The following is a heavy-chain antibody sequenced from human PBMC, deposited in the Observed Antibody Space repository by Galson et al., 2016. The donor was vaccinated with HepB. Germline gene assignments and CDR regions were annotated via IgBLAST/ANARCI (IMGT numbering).Heavy chain of an antibody. CDR1: GDSVSSNSVA. D-gene: IGHD2-8*02. Sequence: CAISGDSVSSNSVAWNWIRQSPSRGLEWLGRTYYNSKWYNDYAASVKSRITINPDTSKNQFSLQLNSVTPEDTAVYYCARLYWGLRAFDIWGQGTMVTVSS. V-gene: IGHV6-1*01. CDR3: ARLYWGLRAFDI. CDR2: TYYNSKWYN. J-gene: IGHJ3*02.